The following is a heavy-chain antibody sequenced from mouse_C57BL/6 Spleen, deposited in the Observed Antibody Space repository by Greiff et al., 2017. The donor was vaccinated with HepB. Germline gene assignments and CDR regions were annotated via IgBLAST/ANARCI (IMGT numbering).Heavy chain of an antibody. CDR1: GYTFTDYY. D-gene: IGHD1-1*01. V-gene: IGHV1-26*01. CDR2: INPNNGGT. Sequence: EVQLQQSGPELVKPGASVKISCKASGYTFTDYYMNWVKQSHGKSLEWIGDINPNNGGTSYNQKFKGKATLTVDKSSSTAYMELRSLTSEDSAVYYCARRKIYGSSYDWYCDVWGTGTTVTVSS. J-gene: IGHJ1*03. CDR3: ARRKIYGSSYDWYCDV.